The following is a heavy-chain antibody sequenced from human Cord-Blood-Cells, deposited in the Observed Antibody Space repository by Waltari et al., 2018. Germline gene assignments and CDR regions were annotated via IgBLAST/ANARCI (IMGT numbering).Heavy chain of an antibody. CDR3: ARGTDSSFDY. J-gene: IGHJ4*02. CDR1: GGSISSGSYY. D-gene: IGHD6-13*01. Sequence: QVQLQESGPGLVKPSQTLSLTCTVSGGSISSGSYYWSWIRQPAGKGLEWIGYIYTSGSTNYNPSLKSRVTRSVDTSKNQFSLKLSSVTAADTAVYYCARGTDSSFDYWGQGTLVTVSS. CDR2: IYTSGST. V-gene: IGHV4-61*09.